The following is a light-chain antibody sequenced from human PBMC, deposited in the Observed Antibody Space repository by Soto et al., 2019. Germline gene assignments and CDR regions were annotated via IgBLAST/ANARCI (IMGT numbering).Light chain of an antibody. CDR2: SAY. J-gene: IGLJ3*02. CDR1: SGSVSASYG. CDR3: VLYLGSGIWV. V-gene: IGLV8-61*01. Sequence: QAVVTQEPSFSVSPGGTVTLTCGLSSGSVSASYGPSWYQQTSGQAPRRLIYSAYTRSSGVPDRFSGSILGNKAALTITGAQADDESDYYCVLYLGSGIWVFGGGTKLTVL.